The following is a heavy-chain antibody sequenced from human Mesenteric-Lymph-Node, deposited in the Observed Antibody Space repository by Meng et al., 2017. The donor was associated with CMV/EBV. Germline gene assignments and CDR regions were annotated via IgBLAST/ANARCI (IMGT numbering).Heavy chain of an antibody. CDR2: IRQDGSEA. D-gene: IGHD3-3*01. V-gene: IGHV3-7*01. J-gene: IGHJ4*02. CDR3: GTFWNGYFDH. CDR1: GITFSTYW. Sequence: LKISCVASGITFSTYWMTWVRQAPGKGLEWVANIRQDGSEAFYVDSVKGRFTLSRDNAKNSLYLQMNSLRGEDTAVYFCGTFWNGYFDHWGQGTQVTVSS.